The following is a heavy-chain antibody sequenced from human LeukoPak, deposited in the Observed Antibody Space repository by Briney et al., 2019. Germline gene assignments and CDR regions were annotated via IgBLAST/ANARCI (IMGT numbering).Heavy chain of an antibody. V-gene: IGHV4-34*01. CDR2: INHSGST. CDR3: ARRGYSYGLLR. Sequence: PSETLSLTCAVYGGSFSGYYWSWIRQPPGKGLEWIGEINHSGSTNYNPSLTSRVTISVDTSKNQFSLKLSSVTAADTAVYYCARRGYSYGLLRWGQGTLVTVSS. CDR1: GGSFSGYY. D-gene: IGHD5-18*01. J-gene: IGHJ4*02.